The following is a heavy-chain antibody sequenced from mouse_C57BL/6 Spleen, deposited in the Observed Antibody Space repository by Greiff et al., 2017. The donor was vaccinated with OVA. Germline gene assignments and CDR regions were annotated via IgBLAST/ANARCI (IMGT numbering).Heavy chain of an antibody. CDR3: AREGTAQALYYAMDY. CDR1: GYTFTSYW. D-gene: IGHD3-2*02. V-gene: IGHV1-72*01. CDR2: IDPNSGGT. Sequence: QVHVKQSGAELVKPGASVKLSCKASGYTFTSYWMHWVKQRPGRGLEWIGRIDPNSGGTKYNEKFKSKATLTVDKPSSTAYMQLSSLTSEDSAVYYCAREGTAQALYYAMDYWGQGTSVTVSS. J-gene: IGHJ4*01.